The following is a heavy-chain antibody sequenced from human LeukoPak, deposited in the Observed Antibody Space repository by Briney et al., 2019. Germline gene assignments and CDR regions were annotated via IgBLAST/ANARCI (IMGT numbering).Heavy chain of an antibody. Sequence: SETLSLTCTVSGGSISSSGNYWGWIRQPPGKGLEWIGSIYYSGSAYYSPSLKSRVTISVDASKNQFSLKLSSVTAADTAVYYCARVRYYDFWSGLNWFDPWGQGTLVTVSS. CDR1: GGSISSSGNY. J-gene: IGHJ5*02. CDR2: IYYSGSA. V-gene: IGHV4-39*07. CDR3: ARVRYYDFWSGLNWFDP. D-gene: IGHD3-3*01.